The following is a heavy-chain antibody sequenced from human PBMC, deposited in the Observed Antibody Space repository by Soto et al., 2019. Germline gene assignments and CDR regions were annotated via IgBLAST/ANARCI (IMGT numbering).Heavy chain of an antibody. J-gene: IGHJ4*02. D-gene: IGHD7-27*01. CDR3: VRVTGAERH. CDR1: GFIVSRSH. CDR2: IYNHGQI. V-gene: IGHV3-53*01. Sequence: EVQLVESGGGLTQPGGSLRLSCVVSGFIVSRSHMMWVRQAPGKGLEGVSVIYNHGQINYVDPVKGRFTIARDNSKNTIYLQINSLKVEDTAVYYCVRVTGAERHWGQGALVTVSS.